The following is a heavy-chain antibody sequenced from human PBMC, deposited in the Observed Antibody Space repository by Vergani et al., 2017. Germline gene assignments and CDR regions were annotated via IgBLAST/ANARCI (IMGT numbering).Heavy chain of an antibody. Sequence: EVDLVESGGGLAQPGGSLRLSCEASGITFWKFGMHWVRQGPGKGLEWVSGISWNSGSIGYADSVKGRFTISRDNAKNSLYLQMNSLRAEDTALYYCARARFLGPQELVYWGQGTLVTVSS. CDR2: ISWNSGSI. CDR1: GITFWKFG. CDR3: ARARFLGPQELVY. J-gene: IGHJ4*02. D-gene: IGHD3-10*01. V-gene: IGHV3-9*01.